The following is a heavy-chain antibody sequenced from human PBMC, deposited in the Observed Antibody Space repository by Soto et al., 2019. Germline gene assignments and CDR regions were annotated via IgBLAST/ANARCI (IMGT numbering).Heavy chain of an antibody. Sequence: QVQLVESGGGVVQPGRSLRLSCAASGFTFSNYGMHWVRQAPGKGLERVIVISYDGNVAYYADSVKGRFTISRDNSQITLSLQLNSLSTEETAMYYCAKEGPITKRYFDYWGQGTLVTVSS. CDR3: AKEGPITKRYFDY. V-gene: IGHV3-30*18. J-gene: IGHJ4*02. CDR1: GFTFSNYG. CDR2: ISYDGNVA.